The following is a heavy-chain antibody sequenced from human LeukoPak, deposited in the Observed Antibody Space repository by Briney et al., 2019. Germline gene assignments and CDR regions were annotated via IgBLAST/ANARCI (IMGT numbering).Heavy chain of an antibody. CDR1: GFTFSRNG. J-gene: IGHJ4*02. V-gene: IGHV3-33*01. CDR3: ARRGIAAAGYDY. Sequence: GGSLRLSCAASGFTFSRNGMHWVRQAPGKGLEWVALIFYDGSNKYYVDSVKGRFTISRDNSKNMLYLQMNSLRAEDTAVYYCARRGIAAAGYDYWGQGTLVTVSS. CDR2: IFYDGSNK. D-gene: IGHD6-13*01.